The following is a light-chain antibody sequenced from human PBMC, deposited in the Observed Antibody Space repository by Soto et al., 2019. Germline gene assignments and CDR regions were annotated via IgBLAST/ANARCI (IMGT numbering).Light chain of an antibody. J-gene: IGLJ1*01. CDR1: SSDVGSYNR. CDR3: SSFTSSSTRV. CDR2: DVS. V-gene: IGLV2-14*01. Sequence: QSALTQPASVSGSPGQSITVSCTGTSSDVGSYNRVSWYQQSPGTAPKLIIYDVSNRPSGVSSRFSGSKSGNTASLTISGLQAEDEADYYCSSFTSSSTRVFGAGTKVTVL.